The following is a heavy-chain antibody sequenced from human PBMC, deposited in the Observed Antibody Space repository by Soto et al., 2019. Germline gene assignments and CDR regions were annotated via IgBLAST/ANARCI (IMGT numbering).Heavy chain of an antibody. V-gene: IGHV4-39*01. D-gene: IGHD2-2*02. CDR1: GGSISRSTYY. J-gene: IGHJ5*02. CDR2: IYYSGST. Sequence: SETLSLTCTVSGGSISRSTYYWGWIRQPPGRGLEWIGSIYYSGSTYYRPSLKSRVTISVDTSKNQFSLKLSSVTAADTAVYYCARQVPAAIRLGWFDPWGQGTLVTVSS. CDR3: ARQVPAAIRLGWFDP.